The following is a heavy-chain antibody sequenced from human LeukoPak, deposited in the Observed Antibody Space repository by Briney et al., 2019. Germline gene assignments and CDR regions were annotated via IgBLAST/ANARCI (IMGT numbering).Heavy chain of an antibody. J-gene: IGHJ6*04. CDR2: INDSGST. CDR1: GGSFSGYY. D-gene: IGHD4-17*01. Sequence: SETLSLTCALYGGSFSGYYWSWIRQPPGEGREWIGEINDSGSTNYNPSLKSRVTISVDTSKNQFSLKLTSVTAAVTAVYYSARGSLKTVTPSFYGMDVWGKGTTVTVSS. V-gene: IGHV4-34*01. CDR3: ARGSLKTVTPSFYGMDV.